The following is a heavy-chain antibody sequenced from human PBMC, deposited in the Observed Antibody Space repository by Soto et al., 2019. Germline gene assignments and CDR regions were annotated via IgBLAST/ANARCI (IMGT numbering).Heavy chain of an antibody. J-gene: IGHJ3*01. CDR2: IWFDGSNK. Sequence: QVQLVESGGGVVQPGRSLRLSCAASGFTFSSYAMYWVRQAPGKGLEWVAVIWFDGSNKYYADSVKDRFTISRDHSKNTLYVPMTSLRAENTGVLYCAIAFYGSGSLWSSPHLSGQGRTVSV. CDR3: AIAFYGSGSLWSSPHL. D-gene: IGHD3-10*01. V-gene: IGHV3-33*01. CDR1: GFTFSSYA.